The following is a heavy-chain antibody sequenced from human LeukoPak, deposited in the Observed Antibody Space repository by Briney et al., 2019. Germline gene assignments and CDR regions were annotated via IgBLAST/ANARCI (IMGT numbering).Heavy chain of an antibody. CDR2: ISYDESNK. CDR3: ARVPGSSWSRDYYMDV. D-gene: IGHD6-13*01. CDR1: GFTFSSYG. Sequence: GGSLRLSCAASGFTFSSYGMHWVRQAPGKGLEWVAIISYDESNKYYADSVKGRFTISRDNSKNTLYLQINSLRAEDTAVYYCARVPGSSWSRDYYMDVRGKGTTVTVSS. J-gene: IGHJ6*03. V-gene: IGHV3-30*03.